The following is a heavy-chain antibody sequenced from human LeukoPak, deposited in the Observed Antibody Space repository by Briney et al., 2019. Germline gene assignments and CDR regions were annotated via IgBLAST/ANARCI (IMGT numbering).Heavy chain of an antibody. J-gene: IGHJ6*02. CDR3: ARVFSSWYCNGMDV. CDR1: GYTFTGYY. D-gene: IGHD6-13*01. V-gene: IGHV1-2*02. Sequence: ASVKVSCKDSGYTFTGYYMYWVGQAPGQGLEWMGWINPNSGGTNYAQNFQGRVTMTRDRSISTAYMELSRLRSDDTAVYYCARVFSSWYCNGMDVWGQGTTVTVSS. CDR2: INPNSGGT.